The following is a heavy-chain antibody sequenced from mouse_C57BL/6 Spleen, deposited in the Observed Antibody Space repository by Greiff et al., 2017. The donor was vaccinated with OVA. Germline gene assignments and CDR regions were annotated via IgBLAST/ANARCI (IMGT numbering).Heavy chain of an antibody. CDR3: ARESDYDYDGYYYAMDY. D-gene: IGHD2-4*01. Sequence: DVQLQESGAELVKPGASVKLSCTASGFNIKDYYMHWVKQRTEQGLEWIGRIDPEDGETKYAPKFQGKATITADTSSNTAYLQLSSLTSEDTAVYYCARESDYDYDGYYYAMDYWGQGTSVTVSS. CDR2: IDPEDGET. CDR1: GFNIKDYY. J-gene: IGHJ4*01. V-gene: IGHV14-2*01.